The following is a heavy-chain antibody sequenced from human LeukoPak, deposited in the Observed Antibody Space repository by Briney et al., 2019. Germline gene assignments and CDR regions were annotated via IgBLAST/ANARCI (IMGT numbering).Heavy chain of an antibody. Sequence: GTSLRLSCAASGFTFRNFGMHWVRQAPGKGLEWVAIIWYDGSKSYYADSVKDRFTFSRDNSKNTVYLQMNSLGADDTAVYFCVRDRGGYHYFDYWGQGTLVTVSS. V-gene: IGHV3-33*01. D-gene: IGHD3-16*02. CDR1: GFTFRNFG. J-gene: IGHJ4*02. CDR3: VRDRGGYHYFDY. CDR2: IWYDGSKS.